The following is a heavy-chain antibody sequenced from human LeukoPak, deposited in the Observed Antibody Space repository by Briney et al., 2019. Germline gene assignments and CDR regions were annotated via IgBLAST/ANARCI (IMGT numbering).Heavy chain of an antibody. D-gene: IGHD3-3*01. CDR3: AREDYDFWSGYYYFNY. Sequence: SETLSLTCAVYGGSFSGYYWSWIRQPPGKGLEWIGEINHSGSTNYNPSLKSRVTISVDTSKNQFSLKLSSVTAADTAVYYCAREDYDFWSGYYYFNYWGQGTLVIVSS. V-gene: IGHV4-34*01. CDR1: GGSFSGYY. J-gene: IGHJ4*02. CDR2: INHSGST.